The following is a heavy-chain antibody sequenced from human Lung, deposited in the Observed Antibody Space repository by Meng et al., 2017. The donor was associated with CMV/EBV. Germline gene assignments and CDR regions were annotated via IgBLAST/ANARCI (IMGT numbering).Heavy chain of an antibody. V-gene: IGHV3-74*01. D-gene: IGHD1-26*01. CDR1: GFTLRSYW. CDR3: ARGLEENLGWEMGY. Sequence: EVQLVESXXXXVXXGGSLRFCCTVSGFTLRSYWMHWVRRAPGKGLEWVSRIHVDGRGISYADSVKGRFTISKDDARNSLHLQMNSLRVEDTAVYYCARGLEENLGWEMGYWGQGTLVTVSS. CDR2: IHVDGRGI. J-gene: IGHJ4*02.